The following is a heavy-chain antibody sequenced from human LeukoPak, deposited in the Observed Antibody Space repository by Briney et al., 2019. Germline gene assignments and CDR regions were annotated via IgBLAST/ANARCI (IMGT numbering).Heavy chain of an antibody. CDR2: ISAYNGNT. CDR3: ARDFVVRGVIHY. CDR1: GYTFTSYG. Sequence: ASVKVSCKASGYTFTSYGISWVRQAPGQGLEWMGWISAYNGNTNYAQKLQGRVTMTTDTSTSTAYMELSSLRSEDTAVYYCARDFVVRGVIHYWGQGTLVTVSS. J-gene: IGHJ4*02. D-gene: IGHD3-10*01. V-gene: IGHV1-18*01.